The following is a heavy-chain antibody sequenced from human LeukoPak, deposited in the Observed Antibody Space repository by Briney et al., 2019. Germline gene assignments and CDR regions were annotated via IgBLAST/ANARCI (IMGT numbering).Heavy chain of an antibody. CDR1: GFSFSSYA. Sequence: GGSLGLSCAVSGFSFSSYAMSWVRQAPGKGLEWVSAISGTGDSTYSADSVKGRFTISRDNSKNTLYLQMNSLRVEDTAVYYCAKAPDYWGQGTLVTVSS. CDR2: ISGTGDST. V-gene: IGHV3-23*01. CDR3: AKAPDY. J-gene: IGHJ4*02.